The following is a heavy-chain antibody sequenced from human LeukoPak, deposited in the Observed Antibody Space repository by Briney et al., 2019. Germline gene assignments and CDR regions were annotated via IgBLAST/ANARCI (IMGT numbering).Heavy chain of an antibody. CDR2: INHSGST. CDR3: ARGGELWFGEPDY. Sequence: SETLSLTCAVYGGSFSGYYWSWIRQPPGKGLEWIGEINHSGSTNYNPSLKSRVTISVDTSKNQFSLKLSSVTAADTAVYYCARGGELWFGEPDYWGQGTPVTVSS. D-gene: IGHD3-10*01. CDR1: GGSFSGYY. V-gene: IGHV4-34*01. J-gene: IGHJ4*02.